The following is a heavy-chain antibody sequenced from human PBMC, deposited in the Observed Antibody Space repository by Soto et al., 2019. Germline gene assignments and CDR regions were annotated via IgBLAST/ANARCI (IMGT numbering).Heavy chain of an antibody. J-gene: IGHJ4*02. CDR2: ITDSGAAS. D-gene: IGHD2-15*01. V-gene: IGHV3-23*01. Sequence: GGSLRLSCTASGFTFNKYAMSWVRQAPGKGLEWVSAITDSGAASHYADSVKGRFTVSRDNSKNTLYLQMNSLRADNTAVYYCARDLSVVFDYWGQGTLVTVSS. CDR3: ARDLSVVFDY. CDR1: GFTFNKYA.